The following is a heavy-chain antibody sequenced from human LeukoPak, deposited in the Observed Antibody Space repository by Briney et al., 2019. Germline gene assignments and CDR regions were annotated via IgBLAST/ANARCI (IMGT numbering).Heavy chain of an antibody. CDR3: ARGLPRFTLNRNWFDP. CDR1: GYTFTSYY. Sequence: GASVKVSCKASGYTFTSYYMRWVRQAPGQGLEWMGIINPSGGSTSYAQKFQGRVTMTRDTSISTAYLELSRLMFDDTAVYFCARGLPRFTLNRNWFDPWGQGTLVTVSS. CDR2: INPSGGST. D-gene: IGHD1/OR15-1a*01. V-gene: IGHV1-46*01. J-gene: IGHJ5*02.